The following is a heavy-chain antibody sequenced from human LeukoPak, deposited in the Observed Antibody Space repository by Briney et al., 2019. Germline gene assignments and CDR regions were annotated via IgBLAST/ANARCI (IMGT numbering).Heavy chain of an antibody. CDR1: GGSISSSSYY. V-gene: IGHV4-39*07. Sequence: PSETLSLTCTVSGGSISSSSYYWGWIRQPPGKGLEWIGNIYYSGSTYYNPSLKSRVTISVDTSKNQFSLKLSSVTAADTAVYYCARVNTHAFDIWGQGTMVTVSS. CDR3: ARVNTHAFDI. J-gene: IGHJ3*02. CDR2: IYYSGST.